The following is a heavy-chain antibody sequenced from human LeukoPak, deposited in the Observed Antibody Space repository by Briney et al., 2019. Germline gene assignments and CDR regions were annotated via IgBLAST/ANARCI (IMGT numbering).Heavy chain of an antibody. V-gene: IGHV5-10-1*01. CDR3: ATQRPGIAVAGHDF. CDR2: IDPSDSYT. CDR1: GYSFTSYR. Sequence: GESLKISCKGSGYSFTSYRITWVRQMPGKGLEWMGRIDPSDSYTNYSPSFQGHVIISSDKSISTAYLQWSSLKASDTAMYYRATQRPGIAVAGHDFWGQGTLVTVSS. D-gene: IGHD6-19*01. J-gene: IGHJ4*02.